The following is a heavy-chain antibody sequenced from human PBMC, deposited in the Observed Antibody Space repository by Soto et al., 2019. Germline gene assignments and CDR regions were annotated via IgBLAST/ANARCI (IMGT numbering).Heavy chain of an antibody. CDR1: GFTVSSKY. D-gene: IGHD2-15*01. CDR3: ARDDVLGDGGRCYGIPLDV. J-gene: IGHJ6*04. Sequence: EVQLVESGGGLVQPGGSLRLSCAASGFTVSSKYMTWVRQAPGKGLEWVSLIQSGGTTYYADSVKGRFTISRDTSENTLHLQMDSLRVEDTAVYYWARDDVLGDGGRCYGIPLDVGGKGTTVTVSS. CDR2: IQSGGTT. V-gene: IGHV3-66*01.